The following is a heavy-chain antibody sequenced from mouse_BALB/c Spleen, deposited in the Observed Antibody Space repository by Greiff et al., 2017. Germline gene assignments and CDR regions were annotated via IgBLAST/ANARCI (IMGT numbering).Heavy chain of an antibody. J-gene: IGHJ2*01. V-gene: IGHV5-9-4*01. CDR2: ISSGGSYT. D-gene: IGHD2-1*01. Sequence: EVKLMESGGGLVKPGGSLKLSCAASGFTFSSYAMSWVRQSPEKRLEWVAEISSGGSYTYYPDTVTGRFTISRDNAKNTLYLEMSSLRSEDTAMYYCARDRNGNYFGYWGQGTTLTVSS. CDR1: GFTFSSYA. CDR3: ARDRNGNYFGY.